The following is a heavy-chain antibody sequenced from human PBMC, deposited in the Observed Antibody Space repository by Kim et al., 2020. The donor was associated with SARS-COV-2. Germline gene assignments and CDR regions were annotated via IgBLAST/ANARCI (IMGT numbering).Heavy chain of an antibody. D-gene: IGHD6-13*01. Sequence: SKTLSLTCAVYGGSFSGYYWSWIRQPPGKGLEWIGEINHSGSTNYNPSLKSRVTISVDTSKNQFSLKLSSVTAADTAVYYCARDPGYSKWGQGTLVTVSS. V-gene: IGHV4-34*01. CDR1: GGSFSGYY. J-gene: IGHJ4*02. CDR2: INHSGST. CDR3: ARDPGYSK.